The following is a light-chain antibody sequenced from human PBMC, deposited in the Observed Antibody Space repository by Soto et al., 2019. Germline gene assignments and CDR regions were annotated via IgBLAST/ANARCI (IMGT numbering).Light chain of an antibody. Sequence: DIPMTQSPSTLSASVGDRVTITCRASQSISSWLAWYQQKPGKAPKLLIFDASSLKSGVPSRFSGSGSGTEFTLTISSLQPDDFASYYCQQYHSYPLSFGGGTKVEIK. CDR1: QSISSW. J-gene: IGKJ4*01. V-gene: IGKV1-5*01. CDR3: QQYHSYPLS. CDR2: DAS.